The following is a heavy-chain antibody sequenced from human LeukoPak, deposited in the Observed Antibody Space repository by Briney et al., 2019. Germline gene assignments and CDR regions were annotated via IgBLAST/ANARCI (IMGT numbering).Heavy chain of an antibody. CDR3: ARVVFSSGYFDWYFDL. J-gene: IGHJ2*01. CDR2: TYYRSKWYN. Sequence: SQTLSLTCAISGDSVSSNSAAWNWIRQSPSRGLEWLGWTYYRSKWYNDYAVSVKSRITINPDTSKNQFSLQLNSVTPEDTAVYYCARVVFSSGYFDWYFDLWGRGTLVTVSS. D-gene: IGHD3-22*01. CDR1: GDSVSSNSAA. V-gene: IGHV6-1*01.